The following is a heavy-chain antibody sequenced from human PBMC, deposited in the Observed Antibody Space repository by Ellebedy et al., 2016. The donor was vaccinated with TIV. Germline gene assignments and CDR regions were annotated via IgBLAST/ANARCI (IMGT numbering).Heavy chain of an antibody. CDR1: GYTFTRYG. Sequence: ASVKVSXXVSGYTFTRYGMSWVRQAPGQGLEWMGWIAVYNGHTKYAQKFQDRVVMTTETATSTVYMELRSLRSADTAVYYCARSRLGGGHWYFDFWGRGTLVTVSS. V-gene: IGHV1-18*01. D-gene: IGHD3-10*01. CDR3: ARSRLGGGHWYFDF. CDR2: IAVYNGHT. J-gene: IGHJ2*01.